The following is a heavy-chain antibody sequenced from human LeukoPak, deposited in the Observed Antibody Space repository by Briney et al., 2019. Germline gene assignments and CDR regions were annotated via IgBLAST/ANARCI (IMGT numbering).Heavy chain of an antibody. J-gene: IGHJ4*02. CDR1: GFTFIGYY. V-gene: IGHV1-2*02. CDR2: INLNTGDT. Sequence: ASVKVSCKASGFTFIGYYMHWVRQAPGQGLEWMGWINLNTGDTDYAPKLQGRVTMTRDTSITTAYMELSRMRYDETAVYYWARDQPALDYWGRGTLVTVSS. CDR3: ARDQPALDY.